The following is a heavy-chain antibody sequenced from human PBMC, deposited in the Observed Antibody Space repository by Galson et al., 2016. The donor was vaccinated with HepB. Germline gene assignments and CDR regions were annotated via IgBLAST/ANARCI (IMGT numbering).Heavy chain of an antibody. Sequence: SETLSLTCAVSGASVTDYYWSWIRQPAGKGLEWVGRFFSSGTTNYNPSLRSRGAMSIDTSANLFSLRLVSVAAADTAVYYCARVSPARDVWSREFYDLWGPGALVTVSA. CDR2: FFSSGTT. D-gene: IGHD3-10*01. CDR3: ARVSPARDVWSREFYDL. J-gene: IGHJ5*02. CDR1: GASVTDYY. V-gene: IGHV4-4*07.